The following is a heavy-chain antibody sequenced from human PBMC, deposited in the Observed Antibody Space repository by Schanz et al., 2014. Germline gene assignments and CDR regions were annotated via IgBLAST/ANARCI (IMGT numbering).Heavy chain of an antibody. Sequence: QGQLVESGGGVVQPGGSLRLSCAASGFTFSSYGMHWVRQAPGKGLEWVTFIRFDGSDKYYADSVKGRFSVSRDNSKNTLYLQMNSLRADDTAVYYCAKDQLANSRGSGYNWFDPWGQGTLVTVSS. D-gene: IGHD3-10*01. V-gene: IGHV3-30*02. J-gene: IGHJ5*02. CDR2: IRFDGSDK. CDR1: GFTFSSYG. CDR3: AKDQLANSRGSGYNWFDP.